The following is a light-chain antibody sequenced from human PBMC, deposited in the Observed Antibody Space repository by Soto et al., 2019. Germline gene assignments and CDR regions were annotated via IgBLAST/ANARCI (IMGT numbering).Light chain of an antibody. CDR2: EDD. Sequence: QAVVTQPASVSGSPGQSITISCSGVSGDVGNHNLVSWYQQYPGKAPALLIYEDDKRPSGVSNRFSGSKSDSTASLTISGLQAEDEADYYCCLYLGGTSVFGGGTQLTVL. CDR3: CLYLGGTSV. CDR1: SGDVGNHNL. V-gene: IGLV2-23*01. J-gene: IGLJ7*01.